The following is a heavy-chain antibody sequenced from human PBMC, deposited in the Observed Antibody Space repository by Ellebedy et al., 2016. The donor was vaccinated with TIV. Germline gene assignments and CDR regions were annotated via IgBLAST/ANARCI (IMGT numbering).Heavy chain of an antibody. CDR3: AKATAVAGTDY. J-gene: IGHJ4*02. D-gene: IGHD6-19*01. CDR2: ISGSGGST. CDR1: EFTFSTYA. Sequence: GESLKISCAAFEFTFSTYAMSWVRQAPGKGLEWVSTISGSGGSTYYADSVKGRFTISRDNSKNTLYLQMNSLRAEDTAVYYCAKATAVAGTDYWGQGTLVTVSS. V-gene: IGHV3-23*01.